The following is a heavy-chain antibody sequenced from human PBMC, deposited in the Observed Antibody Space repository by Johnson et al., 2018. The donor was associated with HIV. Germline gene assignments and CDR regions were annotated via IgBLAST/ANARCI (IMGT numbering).Heavy chain of an antibody. CDR1: GFTFDDYG. CDR3: AKDHDYIGHGAFDI. J-gene: IGHJ3*02. CDR2: INWNSGSI. Sequence: VQLVESGGGLVQPGGSPRVSCAASGFTFDDYGMNWVRQAPGKGLEWVSGINWNSGSIGYADSVKGRFTISRDNAKNSLYLQMNSLRAEDTALYYCAKDHDYIGHGAFDIWGQGTMVTVSS. D-gene: IGHD4-11*01. V-gene: IGHV3-9*01.